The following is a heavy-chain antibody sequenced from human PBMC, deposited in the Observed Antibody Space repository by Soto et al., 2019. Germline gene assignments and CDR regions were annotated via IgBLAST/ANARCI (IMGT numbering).Heavy chain of an antibody. J-gene: IGHJ6*03. Sequence: GGSLRLSCAASGFPLSSYSMNWVRQAPGKGLEWVSSTSSSSSYIYYADSVKGRFTISRDNAKNSLYLQMNSLSAEDTAVGYCARDKGGTDCSSTSCPYYYYMDVWGKGTTVTVSS. CDR2: TSSSSSYI. V-gene: IGHV3-21*01. CDR3: ARDKGGTDCSSTSCPYYYYMDV. CDR1: GFPLSSYS. D-gene: IGHD2-2*01.